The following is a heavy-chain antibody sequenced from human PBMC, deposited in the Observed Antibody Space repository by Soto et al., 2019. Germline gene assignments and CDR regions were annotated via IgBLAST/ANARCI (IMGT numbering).Heavy chain of an antibody. CDR2: IIPMFGTT. V-gene: IGHV1-69*13. D-gene: IGHD6-6*01. CDR1: GGTFSSYA. J-gene: IGHJ3*02. CDR3: ARERGAARLGGDDDFDI. Sequence: SVKVSCKASGGTFSSYAISWVRQAPGQGLEWMGGIIPMFGTTHYAQRFQGRVTISADESTGTAYMELSSLRSEDTALYYCARERGAARLGGDDDFDIWGQGTRGTVSS.